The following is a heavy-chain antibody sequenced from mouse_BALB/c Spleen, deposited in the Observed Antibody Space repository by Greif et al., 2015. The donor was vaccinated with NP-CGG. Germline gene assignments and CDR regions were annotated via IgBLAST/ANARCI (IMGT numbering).Heavy chain of an antibody. Sequence: QVQLQQSGAELVRPGVSVKISCKGSGYTFTDYAMHWVKQSHAKSLEWIGVISTYYGDASYNQKFKGKATMTVDKSSSTAYMELARLTSEDSAIYYCARGLFYYGSSEGFAYWGQGTLVTVSA. CDR3: ARGLFYYGSSEGFAY. CDR1: GYTFTDYA. D-gene: IGHD1-1*01. V-gene: IGHV1S137*01. J-gene: IGHJ3*01. CDR2: ISTYYGDA.